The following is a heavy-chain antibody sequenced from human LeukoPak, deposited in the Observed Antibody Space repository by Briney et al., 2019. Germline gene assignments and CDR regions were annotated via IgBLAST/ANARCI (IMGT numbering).Heavy chain of an antibody. CDR1: GFTFSSYE. V-gene: IGHV3-48*03. J-gene: IGHJ4*02. CDR3: ARDLGYCTNGVCYAYRFDY. Sequence: PGGSLRLSCAASGFTFSSYEMNWVRQAPGKGLEWVSYISSSGSTIYYADSVKGRFTISRDNAKNSLYLQMNSLRAEDTAVYYCARDLGYCTNGVCYAYRFDYWGQGTLVTVSS. CDR2: ISSSGSTI. D-gene: IGHD2-8*01.